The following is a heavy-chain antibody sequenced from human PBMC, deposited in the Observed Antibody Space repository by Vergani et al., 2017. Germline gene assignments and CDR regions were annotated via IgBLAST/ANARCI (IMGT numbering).Heavy chain of an antibody. D-gene: IGHD3-9*01. CDR1: GGSISSYY. J-gene: IGHJ3*01. Sequence: QVQLQESGPGLVKPSETLSLTCTVSGGSISSYYWSWIRQPPGKGLEWIGYIYYSGSTNYNPSLKSRVTISVDTSKNQFSLKLSSLTAADTALDYCARKGKMPVYDILTGYAFDFWGQGTMVTVSS. V-gene: IGHV4-59*01. CDR2: IYYSGST. CDR3: ARKGKMPVYDILTGYAFDF.